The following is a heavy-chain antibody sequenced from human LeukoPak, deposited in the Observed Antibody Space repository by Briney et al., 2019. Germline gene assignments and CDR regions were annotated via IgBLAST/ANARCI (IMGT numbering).Heavy chain of an antibody. CDR3: ARDGAAAGRTFDY. V-gene: IGHV1-18*01. Sequence: ASVEVSCKASGYTFANYGISWVRQPPGQGLEWVGWISTYNGNKNSAQKLQGRVTITTDTSTSTAYMELRSLRSDDTAVYYCARDGAAAGRTFDYWGQGTLVTVSS. CDR2: ISTYNGNK. D-gene: IGHD6-13*01. J-gene: IGHJ4*02. CDR1: GYTFANYG.